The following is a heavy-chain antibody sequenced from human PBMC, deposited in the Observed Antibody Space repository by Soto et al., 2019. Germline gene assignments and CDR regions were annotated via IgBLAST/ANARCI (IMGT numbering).Heavy chain of an antibody. J-gene: IGHJ4*02. CDR3: ARDHRPYDWGVPTFDY. D-gene: IGHD3-9*01. Sequence: QVQLQQSGPGLVKPSQTLSLTCAISGDSVSSNSAAWNWIRQSPSRGLEWLGRTYYRSKWYNDYSVSVKSRITLNPDTSKNQFSLQLNSVTPEDTAVYYCARDHRPYDWGVPTFDYWGQGTLVTVSS. CDR1: GDSVSSNSAA. CDR2: TYYRSKWYN. V-gene: IGHV6-1*01.